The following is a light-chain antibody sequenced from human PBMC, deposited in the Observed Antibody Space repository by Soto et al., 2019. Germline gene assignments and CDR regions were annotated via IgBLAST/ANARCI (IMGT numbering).Light chain of an antibody. CDR2: DVS. CDR3: SSYTGSSTYV. CDR1: SSDVGGYNY. V-gene: IGLV2-14*03. Sequence: QSALTQPASVSGSPGQSITISCTGTSSDVGGYNYVSWYQQHPGKAPKLMIYDVSNRPSGVSNCLSGSKSGNTAPLTISGLQAEDESDYYCSSYTGSSTYVFGTGTKLTVL. J-gene: IGLJ1*01.